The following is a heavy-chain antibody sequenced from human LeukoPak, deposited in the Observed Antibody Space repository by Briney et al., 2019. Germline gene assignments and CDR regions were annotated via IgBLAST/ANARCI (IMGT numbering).Heavy chain of an antibody. V-gene: IGHV1-8*01. CDR1: GYTFTSYD. CDR2: MNPNSGNT. J-gene: IGHJ4*02. D-gene: IGHD3-9*01. CDR3: AKLSYYDILTGYYRVALLGFDY. Sequence: ASVKVSCKASGYTFTSYDINWVRQATGQGLERMGWMNPNSGNTGYAQKFQGRVTMTRNTSISTAYMELSSLRSEDTAVYYCAKLSYYDILTGYYRVALLGFDYWGQGTLVTVSS.